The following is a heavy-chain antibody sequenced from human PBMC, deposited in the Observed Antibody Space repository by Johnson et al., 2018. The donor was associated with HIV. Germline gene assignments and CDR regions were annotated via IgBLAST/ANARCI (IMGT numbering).Heavy chain of an antibody. V-gene: IGHV3-30-3*01. CDR1: GFTFSSYA. CDR3: ARDLVVVVAASKGNAFDF. Sequence: VQLLESGGGLVQPGGSLRVSCVASGFTFSSYAMHWVRQAPGKGLEWVAVISYDGSNKYSADSVKGRFTISRDNSKNTLCNSLRVDDTAVYYCARDLVVVVAASKGNAFDFWGQGTMVTVSS. CDR2: ISYDGSNK. J-gene: IGHJ3*01. D-gene: IGHD2-15*01.